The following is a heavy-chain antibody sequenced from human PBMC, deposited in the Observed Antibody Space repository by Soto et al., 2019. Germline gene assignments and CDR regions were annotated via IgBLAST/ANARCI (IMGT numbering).Heavy chain of an antibody. Sequence: ITLKESGPTLVKPTQTLTLTCTFSGFSLNTGGVGVGWVRQPRGKAMEWLALIYWDDDERYRPSLRSRLNITXDXXXNXLVLTMTNMAPEDTATYYCVRNWRYYGGDSYYGMDAWGQGTTVTVSS. J-gene: IGHJ6*02. CDR2: IYWDDDE. V-gene: IGHV2-5*02. D-gene: IGHD3-10*01. CDR3: VRNWRYYGGDSYYGMDA. CDR1: GFSLNTGGVG.